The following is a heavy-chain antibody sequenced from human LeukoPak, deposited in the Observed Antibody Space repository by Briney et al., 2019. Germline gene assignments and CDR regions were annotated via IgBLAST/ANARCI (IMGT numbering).Heavy chain of an antibody. Sequence: PSETLSLTCAVYGGSFSGYYWSWIRQPPGKGLECMWEINHSGSTNYTPSLKSRVTISVDTSKNQFSLKLSSVTAADTAVYYCARGLSLITGTTAVVATKGSLDYWGQGTLVTVSS. CDR3: ARGLSLITGTTAVVATKGSLDY. CDR2: INHSGST. J-gene: IGHJ4*02. D-gene: IGHD1-7*01. V-gene: IGHV4-34*01. CDR1: GGSFSGYY.